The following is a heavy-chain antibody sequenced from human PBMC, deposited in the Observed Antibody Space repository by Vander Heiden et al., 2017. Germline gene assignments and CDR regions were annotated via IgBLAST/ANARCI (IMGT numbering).Heavy chain of an antibody. CDR1: GFTFSSYS. J-gene: IGHJ3*02. D-gene: IGHD1-26*01. CDR2: IGTSSSNI. CDR3: ARRVVGAPRAFDI. V-gene: IGHV3-48*01. Sequence: EVQLLEPGGGLVQLGGSLRLASAVSGFTFSSYSMNWVRQAPGKGLEWVSYIGTSSSNIYYADSVKGRFTISRDNAKNSLYLQMNSLRAEDTAVYYCARRVVGAPRAFDIWGRGTMVTVSS.